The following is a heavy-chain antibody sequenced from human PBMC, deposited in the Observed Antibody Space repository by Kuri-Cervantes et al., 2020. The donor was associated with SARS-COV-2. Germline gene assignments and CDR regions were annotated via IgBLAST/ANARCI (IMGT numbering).Heavy chain of an antibody. D-gene: IGHD3-10*01. CDR2: IYYSGST. CDR1: GGSISSGDYY. J-gene: IGHJ2*01. Sequence: LRLSGTVSGGSISSGDYYWSWIRQPPGKGLEWIGYIYYSGSTYYNPSLKSPVTIAVDTSKNQFSLKLSSVTAADTAVYYCARDYVVRGVIRRYFDLWGRGTLVTVSS. V-gene: IGHV4-30-4*01. CDR3: ARDYVVRGVIRRYFDL.